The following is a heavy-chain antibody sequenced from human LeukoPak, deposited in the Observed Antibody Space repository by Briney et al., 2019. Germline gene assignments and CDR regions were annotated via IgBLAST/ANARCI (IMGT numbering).Heavy chain of an antibody. CDR2: IYYSGST. Sequence: SETLSLTCTVSGGSISSYYWSWIRQPPGKGLEWIGYIYYSGSTNYNPSLKSRVTISVDTSKNQFSLKLSSVTAADTAVYYCARKTYYYDSSGYFDWFDPWGQGTLVTVSS. J-gene: IGHJ5*02. CDR1: GGSISSYY. V-gene: IGHV4-59*01. CDR3: ARKTYYYDSSGYFDWFDP. D-gene: IGHD3-22*01.